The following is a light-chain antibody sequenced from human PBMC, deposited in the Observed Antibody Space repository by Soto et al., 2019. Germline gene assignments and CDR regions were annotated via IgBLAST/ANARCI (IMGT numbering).Light chain of an antibody. V-gene: IGKV1-39*01. CDR1: QSISIY. CDR3: QQSYSIPHT. Sequence: GDRLTITCRASQSISIYLNWYQQKPGKAPRLLIYAATSLQSGVPSRFSGGGSGADFTLTVSSLQPEDFATYYCQQSYSIPHTFGQGTKVDIK. CDR2: AAT. J-gene: IGKJ1*01.